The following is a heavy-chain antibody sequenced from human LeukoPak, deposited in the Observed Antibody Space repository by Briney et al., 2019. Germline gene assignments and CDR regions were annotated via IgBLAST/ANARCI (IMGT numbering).Heavy chain of an antibody. CDR3: ARDHDAVGTTIDH. J-gene: IGHJ4*02. CDR1: GFTFSTSW. Sequence: GGSLRLSCGASGFTFSTSWMTWVRQAPGKGLEWVADINQDGSATASVDSVKGRFTISRDNAKNSLFLQMNSLRDEDTAVYFCARDHDAVGTTIDHWGQGTLVTVSS. D-gene: IGHD1-14*01. V-gene: IGHV3-7*01. CDR2: INQDGSAT.